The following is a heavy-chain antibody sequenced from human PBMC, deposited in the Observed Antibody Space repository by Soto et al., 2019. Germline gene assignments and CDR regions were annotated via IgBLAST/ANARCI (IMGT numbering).Heavy chain of an antibody. Sequence: SETLSLTCAVYGGSFSGYYWSWIRQPPGKGLEWIGEINHSGSTNYNPSLKSRVTISVDTSKNQFSLKLSSVTAADTAVYYCARVHYDILTGYCRYYYGMDVWGQGTTVTVSS. V-gene: IGHV4-34*01. CDR3: ARVHYDILTGYCRYYYGMDV. D-gene: IGHD3-9*01. CDR2: INHSGST. CDR1: GGSFSGYY. J-gene: IGHJ6*02.